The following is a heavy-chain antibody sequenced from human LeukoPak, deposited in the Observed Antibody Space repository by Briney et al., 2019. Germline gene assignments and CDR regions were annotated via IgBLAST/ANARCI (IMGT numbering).Heavy chain of an antibody. CDR1: GGSFSSGSYY. J-gene: IGHJ4*02. CDR2: IYYSGST. CDR3: ARGSYDFLTGYYPLNY. V-gene: IGHV4-61*01. Sequence: SETLSLTCTVSGGSFSSGSYYWSWIRPPPGKGLEWIGYIYYSGSTNYNPSLESRVTISVDTSKNQFSLKLSSVTAADTAVYYCARGSYDFLTGYYPLNYWGQGTLVTVSS. D-gene: IGHD3-9*01.